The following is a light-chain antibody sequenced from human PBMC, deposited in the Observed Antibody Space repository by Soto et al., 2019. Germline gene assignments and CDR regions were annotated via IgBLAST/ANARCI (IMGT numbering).Light chain of an antibody. J-gene: IGLJ1*01. CDR3: AAWDDSLNGRV. CDR2: SNN. Sequence: QSVLTQPPSASGTPGQRVTISCSGSSSNLGSNTVNWYQQLPGTAPKLLIYSNNQRPSGVPDRFSGSKSGTSASLAISGLQSEDEADYSCAAWDDSLNGRVFGTGTKLTVL. CDR1: SSNLGSNT. V-gene: IGLV1-44*01.